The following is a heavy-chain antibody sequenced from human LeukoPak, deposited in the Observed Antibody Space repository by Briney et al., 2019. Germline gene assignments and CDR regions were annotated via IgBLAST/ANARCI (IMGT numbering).Heavy chain of an antibody. CDR3: ARGKAYYYGSVALFDY. D-gene: IGHD3-10*01. Sequence: PSETLSLTCAVYGGSFSGYYWSWIRQPPGKGLEWIGEISHSGGTNYNPSLKSRVTISVDTSKNQFSLKLSSVTAADTAVYYCARGKAYYYGSVALFDYWGQGTLVTVSS. CDR1: GGSFSGYY. CDR2: ISHSGGT. J-gene: IGHJ4*02. V-gene: IGHV4-34*01.